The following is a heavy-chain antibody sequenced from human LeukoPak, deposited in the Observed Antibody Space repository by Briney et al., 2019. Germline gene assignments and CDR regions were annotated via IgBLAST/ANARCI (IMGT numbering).Heavy chain of an antibody. V-gene: IGHV3-48*03. CDR1: GFTFSSYE. Sequence: GGSLRLSCVVSGFTFSSYEMNWVRQAPGKGLEWVSYISSSGSTIYYADSVKGRFTISRDNAKNSLYLQMNSLRAEDTAVYYCARPGDVQLWSPWGYWGQGTLVTVSS. CDR3: ARPGDVQLWSPWGY. CDR2: ISSSGSTI. D-gene: IGHD5-18*01. J-gene: IGHJ4*02.